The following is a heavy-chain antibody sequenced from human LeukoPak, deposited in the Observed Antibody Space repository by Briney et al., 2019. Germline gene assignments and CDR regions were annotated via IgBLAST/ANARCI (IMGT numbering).Heavy chain of an antibody. CDR3: ARGYSSSSGRPDY. Sequence: PSETLSLTCTVSGGSISSYYWSWIRQPPGKGLEWIGCIYYSGSTNYNPSLKSRVTISVDTSKKQFSLKLSSVTAADTAVYYCARGYSSSSGRPDYWGQGTLVTVPS. CDR1: GGSISSYY. CDR2: IYYSGST. D-gene: IGHD6-6*01. J-gene: IGHJ4*02. V-gene: IGHV4-59*08.